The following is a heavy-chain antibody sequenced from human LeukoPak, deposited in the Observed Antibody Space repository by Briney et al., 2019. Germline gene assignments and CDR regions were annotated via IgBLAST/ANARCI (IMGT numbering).Heavy chain of an antibody. D-gene: IGHD6-13*01. CDR2: IYYSGST. V-gene: IGHV4-39*01. CDR1: GGSISSSSYY. CDR3: ARLLRVTAAAKGYFDY. J-gene: IGHJ4*02. Sequence: KPSETLSLTCTVSGGSISSSSYYWGWIRQPPGKGLEWIGSIYYSGSTYYNPSLKSRVTISVDTSKNQFSLKLSSVTAADTAVYYCARLLRVTAAAKGYFDYWGQGTLVTASS.